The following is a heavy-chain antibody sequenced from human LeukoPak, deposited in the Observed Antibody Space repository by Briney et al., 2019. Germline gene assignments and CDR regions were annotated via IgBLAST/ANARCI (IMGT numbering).Heavy chain of an antibody. V-gene: IGHV3-23*01. CDR2: VSGSGGST. CDR3: AREYGSGSYYYDY. J-gene: IGHJ4*02. Sequence: GGSLRLSCAASGFTFSSYAMTWVRQAPGKGLQWVSDVSGSGGSTYYADSVKGRFTISRDNSKNTLYLQMNTLRAEDTAVYYCAREYGSGSYYYDYWGQGTLVTVSS. D-gene: IGHD3-10*01. CDR1: GFTFSSYA.